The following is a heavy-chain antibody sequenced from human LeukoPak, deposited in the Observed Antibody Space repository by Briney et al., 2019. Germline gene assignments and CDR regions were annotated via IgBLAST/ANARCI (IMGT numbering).Heavy chain of an antibody. D-gene: IGHD4-17*01. V-gene: IGHV3-23*01. CDR3: AKDEGQRYDYGDYPTPTDAFDI. CDR2: ISGSGGST. CDR1: GFTFSSFA. Sequence: PGGSLRLSCAASGFTFSSFAMSWVRQAPGKGLEWVSAISGSGGSTYYADSVKGRFTISRDNSKNTLYLQMNSLRAEDTAVYYCAKDEGQRYDYGDYPTPTDAFDIWGQGTMVTVSS. J-gene: IGHJ3*02.